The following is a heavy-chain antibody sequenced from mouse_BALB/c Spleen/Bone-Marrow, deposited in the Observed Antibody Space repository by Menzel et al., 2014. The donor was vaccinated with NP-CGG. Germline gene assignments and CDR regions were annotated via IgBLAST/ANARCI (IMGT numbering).Heavy chain of an antibody. V-gene: IGHV1S22*01. Sequence: LQQSGSELVRPGASVKLSCKASGYTFTSYWMHWVKQRPGQDLEWIGNIYPGSGSTNYDEKFKSKATLTVDTSSSTAYMLLSSLTSEDSAVYYRTPRLRYWGQGTTLTVSS. D-gene: IGHD1-2*01. CDR3: TPRLRY. J-gene: IGHJ2*01. CDR2: IYPGSGST. CDR1: GYTFTSYW.